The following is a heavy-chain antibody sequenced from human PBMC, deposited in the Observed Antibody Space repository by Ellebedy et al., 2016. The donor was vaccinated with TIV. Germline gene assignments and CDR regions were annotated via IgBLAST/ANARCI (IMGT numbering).Heavy chain of an antibody. D-gene: IGHD6-13*01. V-gene: IGHV1-18*04. CDR1: GYTFTTYG. J-gene: IGHJ4*02. Sequence: AASVKVSCKASGYTFTTYGITWVRQASGQGPEWMGWIGTYEGNTKYAQKLQGRVTMTRDTSTSTAYMELRSLRSDDTAVYYCAKLGGVLSWYADYWGLGTLVTVSS. CDR3: AKLGGVLSWYADY. CDR2: IGTYEGNT.